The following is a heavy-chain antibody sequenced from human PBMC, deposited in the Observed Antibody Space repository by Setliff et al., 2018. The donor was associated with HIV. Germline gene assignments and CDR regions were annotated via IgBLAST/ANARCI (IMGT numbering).Heavy chain of an antibody. V-gene: IGHV3-21*01. D-gene: IGHD3-3*01. CDR1: GFNFTNYT. Sequence: KPGGSLRLSCAASGFNFTNYTINWVRQAPGKGLEWVSSVSSSSKFIYYSDSVRGRFTMSRDNAKNSVLLEMSSVRAEDTALYYCVRDPQLRTQVWFRAFDMWGQGTMVTVSS. J-gene: IGHJ3*02. CDR3: VRDPQLRTQVWFRAFDM. CDR2: VSSSSKFI.